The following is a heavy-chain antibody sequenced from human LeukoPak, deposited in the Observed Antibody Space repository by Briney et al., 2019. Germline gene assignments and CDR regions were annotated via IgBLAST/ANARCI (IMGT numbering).Heavy chain of an antibody. Sequence: ASAKVSCKASAYTFTGYYMHWVRQAPGQGLEWMGWINPNSGGTNYAQKFQGRVTMTRDTSISTAYMELSRLRSDDTAVYYCARAGDSSSWDNWFDPWGQGTLVTVSS. V-gene: IGHV1-2*02. CDR1: AYTFTGYY. CDR2: INPNSGGT. CDR3: ARAGDSSSWDNWFDP. D-gene: IGHD6-13*01. J-gene: IGHJ5*02.